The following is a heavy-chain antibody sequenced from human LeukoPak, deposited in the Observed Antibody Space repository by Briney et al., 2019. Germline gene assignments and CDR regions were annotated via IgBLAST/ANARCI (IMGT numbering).Heavy chain of an antibody. J-gene: IGHJ6*02. V-gene: IGHV1-69*13. D-gene: IGHD3-3*01. Sequence: WASVKVSCTASGGTFSSYAISWVRQAPGQGLEWMGGIIPIFGTANYAQKFQGRVTITADESTSTAYMELSSLRSEDTAVYYCARVITIFGVVIKVTDYYYGMDVWGQGTTVTVSS. CDR3: ARVITIFGVVIKVTDYYYGMDV. CDR2: IIPIFGTA. CDR1: GGTFSSYA.